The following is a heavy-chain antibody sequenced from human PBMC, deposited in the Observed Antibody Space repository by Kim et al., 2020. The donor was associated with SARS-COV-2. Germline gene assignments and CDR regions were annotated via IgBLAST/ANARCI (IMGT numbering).Heavy chain of an antibody. V-gene: IGHV3-15*01. J-gene: IGHJ5*01. CDR3: TPELRWDLIPYVDS. Sequence: GGSLRLSCAASGFTFSSAWMTWVRQAPGKGLEWVGRITSKTDGGTTDYAAPVKGRFTISRDDSKNTLYLQMNSLKTEATAVYYCTPELRWDLIPYVDSWG. CDR1: GFTFSSAW. D-gene: IGHD3-16*01. CDR2: ITSKTDGGTT.